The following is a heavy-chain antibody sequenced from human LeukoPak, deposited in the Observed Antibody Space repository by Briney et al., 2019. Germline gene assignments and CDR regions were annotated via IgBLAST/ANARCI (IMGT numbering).Heavy chain of an antibody. CDR2: INHSGST. J-gene: IGHJ2*01. D-gene: IGHD2-15*01. CDR1: GGSFSGYY. V-gene: IGHV4-34*01. CDR3: ARVRYCSGGSCRHGYWYFDL. Sequence: SETLSLTCAVYGGSFSGYYWSWIRQPPGKGLEWIGEINHSGSTNYNPSLKSRVTISVDTSKNQFSLKLSSVTAADTAVYYCARVRYCSGGSCRHGYWYFDLWGRGTLVTVSS.